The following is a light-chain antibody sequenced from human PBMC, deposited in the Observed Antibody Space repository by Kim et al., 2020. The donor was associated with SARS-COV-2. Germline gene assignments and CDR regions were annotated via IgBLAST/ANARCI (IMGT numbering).Light chain of an antibody. J-gene: IGLJ2*01. CDR1: SLRSYY. CDR3: NSRDSSSRV. CDR2: GKN. Sequence: SSELTQDPAVSVALGQTVRITCQGDSLRSYYASWYQQKPGQAPVLVIYGKNNRPSGIPDRFSGSSSGNTASLTITGAQAEDEADYYCNSRDSSSRVFGGG. V-gene: IGLV3-19*01.